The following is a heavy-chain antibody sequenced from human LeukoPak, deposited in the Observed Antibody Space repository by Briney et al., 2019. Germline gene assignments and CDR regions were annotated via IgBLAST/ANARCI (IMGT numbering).Heavy chain of an antibody. CDR3: ARGDDSGYYDYFDY. V-gene: IGHV3-53*01. CDR1: GFTVDSNY. CDR2: IYTGGNT. J-gene: IGHJ4*02. Sequence: GGSLRLSCAASGFTVDSNYLSWVRQAPGKGLEWVSTIYTGGNTYYAASVKGRFTISRDFSKNTVFLHMNSLRAEDTAMYYCARGDDSGYYDYFDYWGQGALATVSS. D-gene: IGHD3-22*01.